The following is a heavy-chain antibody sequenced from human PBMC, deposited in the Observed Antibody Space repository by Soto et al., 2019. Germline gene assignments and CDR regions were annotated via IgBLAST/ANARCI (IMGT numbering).Heavy chain of an antibody. CDR3: ARSSGGNFGIIIEGSNWFDP. D-gene: IGHD3-3*01. CDR2: INPHGGST. J-gene: IGHJ5*02. CDR1: GDTLTSYY. Sequence: GASVKVSCKAPGDTLTSYYLSWVRQAPGQGLEWMGVINPHGGSTKYAQKFQGRVTMTRDTSRSTVYMELRSLRSDDTAIYYCARSSGGNFGIIIEGSNWFDPWGQGTLVTVS. V-gene: IGHV1-46*01.